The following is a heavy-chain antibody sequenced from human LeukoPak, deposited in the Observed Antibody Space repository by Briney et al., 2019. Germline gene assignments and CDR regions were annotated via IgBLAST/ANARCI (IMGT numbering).Heavy chain of an antibody. J-gene: IGHJ4*02. Sequence: GGSLRLSCTASGFTFGDYATSWVRQAPGKGLEWVGFIRSKANDETTEYAASVKGKFTISRDDSKSIAYLQMNSLKTEDTAVYYCTRTGRWLQPYWGQGTLVTVSS. D-gene: IGHD5-24*01. CDR1: GFTFGDYA. V-gene: IGHV3-49*04. CDR3: TRTGRWLQPY. CDR2: IRSKANDETT.